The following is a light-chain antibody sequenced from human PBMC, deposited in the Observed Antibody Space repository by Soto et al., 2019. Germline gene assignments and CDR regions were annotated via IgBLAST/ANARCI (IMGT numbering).Light chain of an antibody. CDR3: SSYTSSSTLV. J-gene: IGLJ2*01. Sequence: QSALTQPASVSGSTGQSITSSCTGTSSDVGGYNYVSWYQQHPGKAPKLMIYEVSNRPSGVSNRFSGSKSGNTASLTISGLQAEDEADYYCSSYTSSSTLVFGGGTQLTVL. V-gene: IGLV2-14*01. CDR2: EVS. CDR1: SSDVGGYNY.